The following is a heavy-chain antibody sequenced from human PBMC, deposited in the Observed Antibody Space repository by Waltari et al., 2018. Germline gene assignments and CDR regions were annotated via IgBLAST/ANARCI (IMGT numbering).Heavy chain of an antibody. CDR2: INHSGST. J-gene: IGHJ5*02. D-gene: IGHD5-18*01. CDR3: ARGPRIQLWVS. CDR1: GGSFSGSS. V-gene: IGHV4-34*01. Sequence: QVQLQQWGAGLLKPSATLSLTCAVYGGSFSGSSRLWIRQPPGKGLEWIGEINHSGSTNYNPSLKSRVTISVDTSKNQFSLKLSSVTAADTAVYYCARGPRIQLWVSWGQGTLVTVSS.